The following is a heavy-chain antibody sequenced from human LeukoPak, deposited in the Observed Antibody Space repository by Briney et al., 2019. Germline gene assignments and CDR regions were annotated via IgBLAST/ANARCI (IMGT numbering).Heavy chain of an antibody. Sequence: GGPLRLSCAASGFTFSSYAMSWVRQAPGKGLEWVSTIGRSDGSTFYADSVKGRFTISRDNSENTLYLQMNSLRAEDTAVYYCAKVAESSGYSFDCWGQGTLVTVSS. V-gene: IGHV3-23*01. CDR1: GFTFSSYA. J-gene: IGHJ4*02. CDR3: AKVAESSGYSFDC. CDR2: IGRSDGST. D-gene: IGHD3-22*01.